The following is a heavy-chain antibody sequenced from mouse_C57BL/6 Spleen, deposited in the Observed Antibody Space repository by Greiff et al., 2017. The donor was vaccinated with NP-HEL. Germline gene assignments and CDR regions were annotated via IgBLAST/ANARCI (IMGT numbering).Heavy chain of an antibody. V-gene: IGHV1-19*01. CDR1: GYTFTDYY. J-gene: IGHJ2*01. CDR3: ARSPYGSSPDY. D-gene: IGHD1-1*01. Sequence: VQLQQSGPVLVKPGASVKMSCKASGYTFTDYYMNWVKQSHGKSLEWIGVINPYNGGTSYNQKFKGKATLTVDKSSSTAYMELNSLTSEDSAVYYCARSPYGSSPDYWGQGTTLTVSS. CDR2: INPYNGGT.